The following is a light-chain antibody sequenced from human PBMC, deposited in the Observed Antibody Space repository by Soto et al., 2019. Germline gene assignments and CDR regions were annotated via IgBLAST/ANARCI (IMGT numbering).Light chain of an antibody. J-gene: IGKJ1*01. Sequence: DIQMTQSPSSLSASVGDRVTITCRASQGISNYLAWYQQQPGKVPKLLIYVASTLQSGVPSRFSGSGSGADFTLTISSLQPEDVANYYCQQYNSAPWTFGQGTKVEIK. V-gene: IGKV1-27*01. CDR2: VAS. CDR3: QQYNSAPWT. CDR1: QGISNY.